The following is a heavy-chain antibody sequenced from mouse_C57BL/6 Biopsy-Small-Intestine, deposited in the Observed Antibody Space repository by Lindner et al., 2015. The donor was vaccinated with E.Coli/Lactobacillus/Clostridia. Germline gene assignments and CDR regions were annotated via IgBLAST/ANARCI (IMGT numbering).Heavy chain of an antibody. J-gene: IGHJ2*01. D-gene: IGHD1-1*01. CDR1: GYAFSSYW. Sequence: VQLQESGAELVKPGASVKISCKASGYAFSSYWMNWVKQRPGKGLEWIGQIYPGDGDTNYNGKFKGKATLTADKSSSTAYMQLSSLTSEDSAVYFCARSRVATGFDYWGQGTTLTVSS. CDR2: IYPGDGDT. CDR3: ARSRVATGFDY. V-gene: IGHV1-80*01.